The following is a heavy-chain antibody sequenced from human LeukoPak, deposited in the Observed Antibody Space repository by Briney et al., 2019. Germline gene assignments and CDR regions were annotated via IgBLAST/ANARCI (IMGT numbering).Heavy chain of an antibody. Sequence: ASVKVSFEASGYTFTSYGISWVRQAPGQGLEWMGWISAYNGDTNYAQKLQGRVTMTTDTSTSTAYMELRSLRSDDTAVYYCARLSTKMVRGVIVAFDIWGQGTMVTVSS. V-gene: IGHV1-18*01. CDR3: ARLSTKMVRGVIVAFDI. J-gene: IGHJ3*02. CDR1: GYTFTSYG. D-gene: IGHD3-10*01. CDR2: ISAYNGDT.